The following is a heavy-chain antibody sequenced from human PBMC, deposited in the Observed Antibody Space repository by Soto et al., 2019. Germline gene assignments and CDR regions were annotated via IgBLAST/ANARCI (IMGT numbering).Heavy chain of an antibody. V-gene: IGHV5-10-1*01. CDR3: AIEMATIPDYYGMDV. J-gene: IGHJ6*02. D-gene: IGHD5-12*01. CDR2: IDPSDSYT. Sequence: PGESLKISCKGSGYSFTSYWISWVRQMPGKGLEWMGRIDPSDSYTNYSPSFQGHVTISADKSISTAYLQWSSLKASDTAMYYCAIEMATIPDYYGMDVWGQGTTVTVSS. CDR1: GYSFTSYW.